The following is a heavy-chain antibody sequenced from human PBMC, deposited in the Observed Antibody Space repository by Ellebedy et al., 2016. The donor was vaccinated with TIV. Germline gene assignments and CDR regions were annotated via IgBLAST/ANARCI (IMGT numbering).Heavy chain of an antibody. D-gene: IGHD3-3*01. CDR3: ARAIYGMGWFDP. CDR2: ITPILAIA. CDR1: GGTFNSYG. Sequence: AASVKVSCKASGGTFNSYGISWVRQAPGQGLEWIGRITPILAIANYAQRFQGRVTITADKSTSTAYMELSSLRSEDTAVYYCARAIYGMGWFDPWGQGTLVTVSS. V-gene: IGHV1-69*04. J-gene: IGHJ5*02.